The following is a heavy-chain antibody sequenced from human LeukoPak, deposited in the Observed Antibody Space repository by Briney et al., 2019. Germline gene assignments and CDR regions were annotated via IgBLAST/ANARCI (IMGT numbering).Heavy chain of an antibody. V-gene: IGHV4-59*01. CDR3: ARDPGVGATTLGAFDI. CDR1: GGSISSYY. Sequence: SETLSLTCTVSGGSISSYYWGWIRQPPGKGLEWIGYIYYSGSTNYNPSLKSRVTISVDTSKNQFSLKLSSVTAADTAVYYCARDPGVGATTLGAFDIWGQGTMVTVSS. CDR2: IYYSGST. D-gene: IGHD1-26*01. J-gene: IGHJ3*02.